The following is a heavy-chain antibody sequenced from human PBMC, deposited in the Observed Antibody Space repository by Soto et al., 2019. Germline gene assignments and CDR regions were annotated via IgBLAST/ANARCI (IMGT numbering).Heavy chain of an antibody. D-gene: IGHD3-10*01. CDR2: ISATGGTI. CDR3: XXXXXFGAGHGLDV. J-gene: IGHJ6*02. V-gene: IGHV3-23*01. CDR1: GFTFSSHA. Sequence: EVQLLESGGGLVQPGGSLRLSCAASGFTFSSHAMSWVRQAPGKGLEWVSAISATGGTIYYADSVKGRFTISRDNSKNTLYLQMNNLRAEXXXXXXXXXXXXFGAGHGLDVWGQGTTVTVSS.